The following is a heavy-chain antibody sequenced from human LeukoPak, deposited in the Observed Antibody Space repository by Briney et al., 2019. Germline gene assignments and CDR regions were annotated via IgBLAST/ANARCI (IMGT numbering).Heavy chain of an antibody. CDR3: ARGDYNGNPDFDS. Sequence: PSETPSLTCTVSGGSISSYYWNSIRQPPRRRLEWVGYISYSGSTNYNPSLKSRVTISVDTSKNHFSLNLSSVTAADTAVYYCARGDYNGNPDFDSWGQGTLVTVSS. V-gene: IGHV4-59*01. CDR2: ISYSGST. CDR1: GGSISSYY. J-gene: IGHJ4*02. D-gene: IGHD2-8*01.